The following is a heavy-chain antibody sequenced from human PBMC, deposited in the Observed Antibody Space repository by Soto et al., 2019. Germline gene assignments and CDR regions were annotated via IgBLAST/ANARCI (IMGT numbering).Heavy chain of an antibody. D-gene: IGHD3-22*01. CDR3: ARDPKTYYYDSSGPTYDAFDI. CDR1: GGTFSSYA. Sequence: QVQLVQSGAEVKKPGSSVKVSCKASGGTFSSYAISWVRQAPGQGLEWMGGIIPIFGTANYAQKFQGRVTITAEESTSTAYMELSSLRSEDTAVYYCARDPKTYYYDSSGPTYDAFDIWGQGTMVTVSS. CDR2: IIPIFGTA. J-gene: IGHJ3*02. V-gene: IGHV1-69*12.